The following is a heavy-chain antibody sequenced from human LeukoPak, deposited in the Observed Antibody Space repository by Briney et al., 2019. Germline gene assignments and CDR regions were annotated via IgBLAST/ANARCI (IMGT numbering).Heavy chain of an antibody. V-gene: IGHV4-39*01. J-gene: IGHJ4*02. Sequence: SETLSLTCTVSGGSISSGPYSWGWIRQPPGKGLEWVGNIYYSGSTYYNPSLKSRVTISVDASRNQFSLGLSSVTAADTAAYYCTRRGSRKTAADPCYFDSWGQGALVTVSS. CDR2: IYYSGST. D-gene: IGHD6-13*01. CDR1: GGSISSGPYS. CDR3: TRRGSRKTAADPCYFDS.